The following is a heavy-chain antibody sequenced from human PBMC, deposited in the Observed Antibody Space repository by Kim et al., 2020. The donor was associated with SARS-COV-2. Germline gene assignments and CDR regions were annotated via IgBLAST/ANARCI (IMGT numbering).Heavy chain of an antibody. CDR1: GFTFSSYW. Sequence: GGSLRLSCAASGFTFSSYWMHWVRQVPGKGLVSVSRINSDGNSISYVDSVKGRFTISRDNAKNTLYLQMNSLRVEDTALYYCARAMTMHGGIMGYWGQGTLVTVSS. CDR2: INSDGNSI. J-gene: IGHJ4*02. CDR3: ARAMTMHGGIMGY. D-gene: IGHD2-2*01. V-gene: IGHV3-74*01.